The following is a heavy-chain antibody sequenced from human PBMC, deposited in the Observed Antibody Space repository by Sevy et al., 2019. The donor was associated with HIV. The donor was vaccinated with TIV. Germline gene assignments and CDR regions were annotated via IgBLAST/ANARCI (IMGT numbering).Heavy chain of an antibody. V-gene: IGHV1-46*01. CDR2: INPSGGDT. CDR1: GYTITTYH. J-gene: IGHJ4*02. Sequence: ASVKVSCKASGYTITTYHMHWVRQAPGQGLEWMGIINPSGGDTDYGQKFQGRVTLTRDTSTSTVYMELSGLKSEDTAVYYCAREKWFKFFDYWGQGTLVTVSS. D-gene: IGHD3-10*01. CDR3: AREKWFKFFDY.